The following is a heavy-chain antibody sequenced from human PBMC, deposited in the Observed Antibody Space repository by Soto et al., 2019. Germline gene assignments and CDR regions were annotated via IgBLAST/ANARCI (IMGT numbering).Heavy chain of an antibody. Sequence: PSETLSLTCTVSGGSISSGGYYWSWIRQHPGKGLEWIGNIYYSGSTYYNPSLKSRLTISLDTSKTQFSLKLSSVTAADTAVYYCARERFFERLFWFAPWGQGILVTGSS. V-gene: IGHV4-31*03. CDR2: IYYSGST. CDR1: GGSISSGGYY. J-gene: IGHJ5*02. CDR3: ARERFFERLFWFAP. D-gene: IGHD3-3*01.